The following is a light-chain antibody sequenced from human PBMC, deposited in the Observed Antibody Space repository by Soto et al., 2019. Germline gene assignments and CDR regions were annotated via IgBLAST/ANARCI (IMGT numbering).Light chain of an antibody. Sequence: DIQMTQSPSSLSASVGDRVTITCRASQSISSHLNWYQQKPGKAPQLLIYEASSLQGGVPSRFSGSGSGTDFTLTISRLQADDFASYYCQQRYSMPLTFGPGTRVDIK. J-gene: IGKJ3*01. CDR1: QSISSH. CDR2: EAS. CDR3: QQRYSMPLT. V-gene: IGKV1-39*01.